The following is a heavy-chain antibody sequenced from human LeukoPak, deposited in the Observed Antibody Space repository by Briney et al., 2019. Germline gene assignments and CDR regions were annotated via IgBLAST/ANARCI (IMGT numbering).Heavy chain of an antibody. CDR2: ISDIGSI. CDR1: GGSISSYY. V-gene: IGHV4-59*08. J-gene: IGHJ4*02. Sequence: SETLSLTCTVSGGSISSYYWSWIRQPPGKGLEWIAYISDIGSINYNPSLKSRVTISLDTSKNQFSLKLSSVTAADTAVYYCAGHHPCSTVDFWGQGTLVTVSS. CDR3: AGHHPCSTVDF. D-gene: IGHD2-2*01.